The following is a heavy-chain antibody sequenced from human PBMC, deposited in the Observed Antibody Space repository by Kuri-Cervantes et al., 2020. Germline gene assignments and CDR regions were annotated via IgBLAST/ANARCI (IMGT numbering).Heavy chain of an antibody. D-gene: IGHD1-1*01. V-gene: IGHV4-59*01. CDR3: AGGTNYYYYYYMDV. CDR2: TYYSGST. J-gene: IGHJ6*03. CDR1: GGSISGYY. Sequence: SETLSLTCTVSGGSISGYYWNWIRQPPGKGLEWIGFTYYSGSTDYNPSLKSRVSIAIDMSTSQFSLSLSSVTAADTAVYYCAGGTNYYYYYYMDVWGKGTTVTVSS.